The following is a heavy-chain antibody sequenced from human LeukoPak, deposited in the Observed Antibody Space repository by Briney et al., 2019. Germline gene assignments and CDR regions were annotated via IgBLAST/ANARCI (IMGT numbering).Heavy chain of an antibody. CDR1: GFTFSSYG. CDR2: IWYDGSNK. CDR3: ARGDVTWIQLWPTLFDY. D-gene: IGHD5-18*01. Sequence: GGSLRPSCAASGFTFSSYGMHWVRQAPGKGLEWVAVIWYDGSNKYYADSVKGRLTISRDNSKNTLYLQMNSLRAEDTAVYYCARGDVTWIQLWPTLFDYWGQGTLVTVSS. J-gene: IGHJ4*02. V-gene: IGHV3-33*01.